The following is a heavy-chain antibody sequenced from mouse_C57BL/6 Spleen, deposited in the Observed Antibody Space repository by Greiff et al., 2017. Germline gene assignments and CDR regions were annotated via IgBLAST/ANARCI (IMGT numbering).Heavy chain of an antibody. CDR3: ASGGYDGYYGFAY. CDR2: IWSVGST. Sequence: QVQLKESGPGLVAPSQSLSITCTVSGFSLTSYGVDWVRQSPGKGLEWLGVIWSVGSTNYNSSLKSRLSISKDNAKSQVFVKMNSLQTDDTAMYYCASGGYDGYYGFAYWGQGTLVTVSA. D-gene: IGHD2-3*01. CDR1: GFSLTSYG. V-gene: IGHV2-6*01. J-gene: IGHJ3*01.